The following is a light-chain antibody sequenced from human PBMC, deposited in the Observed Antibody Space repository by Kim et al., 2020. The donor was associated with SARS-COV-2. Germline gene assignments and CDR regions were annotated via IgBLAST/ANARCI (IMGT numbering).Light chain of an antibody. CDR2: GAS. CDR1: QGISSY. V-gene: IGKV1-9*01. Sequence: IQLTQSPSSLSASVGDRVTITCRASQGISSYLAWYQQKPGKGPTLLIYGASTLQSGVPSRFSGSGSGTDFTLTVSSLQPEDFATYYCQQLNSYPWTFGQGTKVDIK. J-gene: IGKJ1*01. CDR3: QQLNSYPWT.